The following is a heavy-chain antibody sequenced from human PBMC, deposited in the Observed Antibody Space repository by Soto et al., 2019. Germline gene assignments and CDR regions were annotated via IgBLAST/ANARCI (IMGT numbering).Heavy chain of an antibody. Sequence: GGSLRLSCAVSGFTFSDYYMSWIRQAPGKGLEWVSYISSRGSSIYYADSVKGRFTISRDNAKNSLYLQMNGLRAEDTAVYYCARGYYDFWSGYYISPYGMDVWGQGTKVTVS. CDR3: ARGYYDFWSGYYISPYGMDV. CDR1: GFTFSDYY. D-gene: IGHD3-3*01. V-gene: IGHV3-11*01. J-gene: IGHJ6*02. CDR2: ISSRGSSI.